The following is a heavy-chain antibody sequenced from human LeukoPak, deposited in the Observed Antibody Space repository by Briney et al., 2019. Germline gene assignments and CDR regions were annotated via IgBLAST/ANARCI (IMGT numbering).Heavy chain of an antibody. V-gene: IGHV4-59*01. Sequence: SETLSLTCTVSGGSISRYYWSWLRQPPGKGLEWIGYIYSSGGTNYNPSLKSRVTISVDTSKNQFSLKLSFVTAADTAYYYCARVPYGGSASLFDYWGQGTLVTVSS. CDR1: GGSISRYY. D-gene: IGHD6-6*01. J-gene: IGHJ4*02. CDR3: ARVPYGGSASLFDY. CDR2: IYSSGGT.